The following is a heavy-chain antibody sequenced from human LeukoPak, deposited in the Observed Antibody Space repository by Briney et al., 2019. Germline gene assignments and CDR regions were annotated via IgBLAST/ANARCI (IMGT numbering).Heavy chain of an antibody. V-gene: IGHV3-7*01. J-gene: IGHJ4*02. CDR2: IKPDGSER. CDR3: ARDRYYGSGPYFDY. D-gene: IGHD3-10*01. Sequence: GGSLRLSCAASGFTFSSYWMSWVRQTRGKGLEWVANIKPDGSERYYVESVNGRFTISRDNAKNSLYLQMNSLRAEDTAVYYCARDRYYGSGPYFDYWGQGTLVTVSS. CDR1: GFTFSSYW.